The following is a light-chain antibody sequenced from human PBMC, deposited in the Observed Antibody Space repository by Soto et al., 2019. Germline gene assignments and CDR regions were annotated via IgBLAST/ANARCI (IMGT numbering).Light chain of an antibody. Sequence: QSVLTQPASVSGSPGQSITISCAGTSSDGGGYNYVSWYQQHPGKAPKLMIYEVTNRPSGVSNRFSGSKSGNTASLTISGLQAEDEADYYCSSYTSTTTRVFGGGTQRTVL. V-gene: IGLV2-14*01. CDR2: EVT. CDR3: SSYTSTTTRV. J-gene: IGLJ3*02. CDR1: SSDGGGYNY.